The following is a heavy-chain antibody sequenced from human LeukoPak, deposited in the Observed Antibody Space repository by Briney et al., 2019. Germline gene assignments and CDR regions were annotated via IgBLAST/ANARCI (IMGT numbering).Heavy chain of an antibody. D-gene: IGHD1-1*01. V-gene: IGHV1-2*02. CDR2: INSDSGGT. Sequence: GASVKVSCKASGYTFTGHYMHWVRQAPGQGLEWMGCINSDSGGTKYAQKFQGSVIMTRVTSISTAYMELSRLKSDDTAVYYCARGRVHSWSDAFDIWGQGTTVTVSS. CDR1: GYTFTGHY. J-gene: IGHJ3*02. CDR3: ARGRVHSWSDAFDI.